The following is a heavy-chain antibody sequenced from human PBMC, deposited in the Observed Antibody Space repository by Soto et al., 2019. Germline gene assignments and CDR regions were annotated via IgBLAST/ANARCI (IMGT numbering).Heavy chain of an antibody. CDR2: ISSSGSTI. CDR1: GFTFSDYY. Sequence: GGSLRLSCAASGFTFSDYYMSWIRQAPGKGLEWVSYISSSGSTIYYADSVKGRFTISRDNAKNSLYLQMNSLRAEDTAVYYCARVFRTIFDGYYYYYMDVWGKGTTVTVSS. D-gene: IGHD3-3*01. J-gene: IGHJ6*03. V-gene: IGHV3-11*01. CDR3: ARVFRTIFDGYYYYYMDV.